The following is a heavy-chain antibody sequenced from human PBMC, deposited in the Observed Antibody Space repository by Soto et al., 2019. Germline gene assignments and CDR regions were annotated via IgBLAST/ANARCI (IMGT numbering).Heavy chain of an antibody. CDR3: ARGGTGPKVYYYYYYMDV. Sequence: QVQLVQSGAEVKKPGSSVKVSCKASGGTFSSYTISWVRQAPGQGLEWMGRIIPILGIANYAQKFQGRVTITADKSTSTAYMELSRLRSEDTAVYYCARGGTGPKVYYYYYYMDVWGKGTTVTVSS. V-gene: IGHV1-69*02. CDR2: IIPILGIA. J-gene: IGHJ6*03. CDR1: GGTFSSYT. D-gene: IGHD3-16*01.